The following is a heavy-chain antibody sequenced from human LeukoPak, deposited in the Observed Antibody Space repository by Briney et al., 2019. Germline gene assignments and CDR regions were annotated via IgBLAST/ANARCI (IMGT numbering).Heavy chain of an antibody. D-gene: IGHD2-2*01. J-gene: IGHJ4*02. CDR1: GFTFSSYA. V-gene: IGHV3-21*01. CDR2: ISSSSSYI. CDR3: ARGPRVVPAAIHY. Sequence: PGGSLRLSCAASGFTFSSYAMTWVRQAPGKGLEWVSGISSSSSYIYYADSVKGRFTISRDNAKNSLYLQMNSLRAEDTAVYYCARGPRVVPAAIHYWGQGTLVTVSS.